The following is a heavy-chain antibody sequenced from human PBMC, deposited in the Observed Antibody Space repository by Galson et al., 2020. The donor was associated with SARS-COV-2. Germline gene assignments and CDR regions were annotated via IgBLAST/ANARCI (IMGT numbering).Heavy chain of an antibody. D-gene: IGHD6-19*01. CDR3: ARAWVAVAGGASFDY. J-gene: IGHJ4*02. CDR1: GGSISSGSYY. V-gene: IGHV4-61*02. CDR2: IYTSGST. Sequence: SETLSLTCTVSGGSISSGSYYWRWIRQPAGKGLEWIGRIYTSGSTNYNPPLKSRVTISVDTSKNQFSLKLSSVTAADTAVYYCARAWVAVAGGASFDYWGQGTLVTVSS.